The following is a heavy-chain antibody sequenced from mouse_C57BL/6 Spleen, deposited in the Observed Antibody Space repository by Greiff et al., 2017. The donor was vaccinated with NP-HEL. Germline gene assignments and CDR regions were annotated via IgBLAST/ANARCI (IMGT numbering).Heavy chain of an antibody. V-gene: IGHV1-26*01. Sequence: VQLQQSGPELVKPGASVKISCKASGYTFTDYYMNWVKQSHGKSLEWIGDINPNNGGTSYNQKFKGKATLTVDKSSSTAYMELRSLTSEDSAVYYCASLYSNYLGVWGQGTTLTVAS. CDR2: INPNNGGT. CDR1: GYTFTDYY. D-gene: IGHD2-5*01. CDR3: ASLYSNYLGV. J-gene: IGHJ2*01.